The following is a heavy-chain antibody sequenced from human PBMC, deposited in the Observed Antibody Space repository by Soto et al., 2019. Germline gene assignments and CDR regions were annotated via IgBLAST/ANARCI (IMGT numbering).Heavy chain of an antibody. CDR2: IIPIFGTA. J-gene: IGHJ4*02. D-gene: IGHD3-22*01. CDR3: ATAAYDSSGYFYRNYFDY. CDR1: GGTFSSYA. V-gene: IGHV1-69*01. Sequence: QVQLVQSGAEVKKPGSSVKVSCKASGGTFSSYAISWVRQAPGQGLAWMGGIIPIFGTANYAQKFQGRVTSTADESTSTAYMELSSLRAEDTDVYYCATAAYDSSGYFYRNYFDYWGQGSVVTVSS.